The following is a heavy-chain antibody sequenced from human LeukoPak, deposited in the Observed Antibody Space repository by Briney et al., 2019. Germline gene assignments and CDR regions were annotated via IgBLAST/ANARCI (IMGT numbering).Heavy chain of an antibody. CDR2: INPNSGGT. CDR3: ASGREYYGSGSHDDAFDI. J-gene: IGHJ3*02. CDR1: GYTFTGYY. V-gene: IGHV1-2*02. D-gene: IGHD3-10*01. Sequence: ASVKVSCKASGYTFTGYYMHWVRQAPGQGLEWMGWINPNSGGTNYAQKFQGRVTMTRDTSISTAYMELSRLRPDDTAVYYCASGREYYGSGSHDDAFDIWGQGTMVTVSS.